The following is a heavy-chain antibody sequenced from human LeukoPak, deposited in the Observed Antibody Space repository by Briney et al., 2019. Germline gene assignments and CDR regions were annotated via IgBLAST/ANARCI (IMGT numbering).Heavy chain of an antibody. D-gene: IGHD5-18*01. CDR3: VRDGLRGGYSYGYLYYFDY. Sequence: PSETLSLTCTVSGGSISSSSYYWGWIRQPPGKGLEWIGSIYYSGSTYYNPSLKSRVTISVDTSKNQFSLKLSSVTAADTAVYYCVRDGLRGGYSYGYLYYFDYWGQGTLVTVSS. CDR1: GGSISSSSYY. CDR2: IYYSGST. J-gene: IGHJ4*02. V-gene: IGHV4-39*07.